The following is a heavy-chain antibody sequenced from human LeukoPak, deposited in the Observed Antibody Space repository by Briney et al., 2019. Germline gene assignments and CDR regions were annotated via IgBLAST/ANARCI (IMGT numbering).Heavy chain of an antibody. CDR3: ARELPSTGNWFDP. D-gene: IGHD1-14*01. CDR2: MYYSGDS. Sequence: SETLSLTCNISGVPVTDYFWSWIRLAPRRGLEWIGYMYYSGDSNSNPSLEGRVTMSADTSTNQFSLRLTSVTAADTAIYYCARELPSTGNWFDPWGQGILVTVSS. J-gene: IGHJ5*02. CDR1: GVPVTDYF. V-gene: IGHV4-59*02.